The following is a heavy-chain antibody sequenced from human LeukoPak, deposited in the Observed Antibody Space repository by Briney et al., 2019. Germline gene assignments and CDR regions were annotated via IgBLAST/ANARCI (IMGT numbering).Heavy chain of an antibody. D-gene: IGHD4-17*01. CDR2: INHSGST. V-gene: IGHV4-34*01. CDR3: ARGGRDGDYIGWFDP. J-gene: IGHJ5*02. Sequence: SETLSLTCTVSGGSISSYYWSWIRQPPGQGLEWIGEINHSGSTNYNPSLKSRVTISVDTSKNQFSLKLSSVTAADTAVYYCARGGRDGDYIGWFDPWGQGTLVTVSS. CDR1: GGSISSYY.